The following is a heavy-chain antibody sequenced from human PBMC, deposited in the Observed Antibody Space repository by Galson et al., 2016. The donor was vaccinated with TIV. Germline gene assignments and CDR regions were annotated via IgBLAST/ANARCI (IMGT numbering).Heavy chain of an antibody. D-gene: IGHD3-10*01. Sequence: SVKVSCKASGNIFTRDYVHWVRQAPGQGLEWMGVIDPTYGGTTFAQKFQALVTMTRDTSTSTVYMEVSGLKSDDTAVYYCIRDRGRLRDFWGQDTLVTVSS. CDR1: GNIFTRDY. J-gene: IGHJ4*02. CDR2: IDPTYGGT. CDR3: IRDRGRLRDF. V-gene: IGHV1-46*03.